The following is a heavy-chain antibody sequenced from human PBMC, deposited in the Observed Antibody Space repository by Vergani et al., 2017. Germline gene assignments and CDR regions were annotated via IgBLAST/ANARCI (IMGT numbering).Heavy chain of an antibody. D-gene: IGHD3-3*01. Sequence: QVQLVQSGAEVKKPGASVKVSCKASGYTFTSYDINWVRQATGQGLEWMGWMNPNSGNTGYAQKFQGRVTMTWNTSISTAYMELSSLRSEDTAVYYCARLLHYDFWSGYWENWFDPWGQGTLVTVSS. CDR3: ARLLHYDFWSGYWENWFDP. CDR1: GYTFTSYD. J-gene: IGHJ5*02. CDR2: MNPNSGNT. V-gene: IGHV1-8*01.